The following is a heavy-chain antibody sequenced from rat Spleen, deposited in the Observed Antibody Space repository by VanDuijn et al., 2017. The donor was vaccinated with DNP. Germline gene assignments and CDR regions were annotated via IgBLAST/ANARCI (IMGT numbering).Heavy chain of an antibody. J-gene: IGHJ2*01. Sequence: EVQLVESGGGLVQPGRSLKLSCVASGFTFSRYPMAWVRQAPTKGLEWVATISTSGGSTFYRDSVKGRFTISRNNTKSTLYLQMNSLRSEDTATYYCSITESDYWGQGVMVTVSS. CDR3: SITESDY. D-gene: IGHD1-11*01. V-gene: IGHV5-46*01. CDR1: GFTFSRYP. CDR2: ISTSGGST.